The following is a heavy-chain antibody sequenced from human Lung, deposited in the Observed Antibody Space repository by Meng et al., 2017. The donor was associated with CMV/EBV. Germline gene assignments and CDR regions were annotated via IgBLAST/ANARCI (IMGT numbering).Heavy chain of an antibody. CDR1: GFTFNTYW. Sequence: GESLKISCAASGFTFNTYWMHWVRQAPGKGLVWVSRITSDGSSTTYADSVKGRFTISRDNAKNTLYLQMNSLGAEDTAVYYCAREYRLKYDSSGFDFWGQRXLVTVSS. J-gene: IGHJ4*02. CDR2: ITSDGSST. V-gene: IGHV3-74*01. CDR3: AREYRLKYDSSGFDF. D-gene: IGHD3-22*01.